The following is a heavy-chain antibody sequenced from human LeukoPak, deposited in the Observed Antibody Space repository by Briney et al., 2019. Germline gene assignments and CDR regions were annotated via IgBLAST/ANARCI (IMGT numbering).Heavy chain of an antibody. CDR3: ARGLKTVVKGRAAFDI. Sequence: SETLSLTCTVSGGSISSGSYFWTWIRQPAGKGLEWIGRIFTSGSTNYNPSLGSRVTISVDTSKNQFSLKLSSVTAADTAVYYCARGLKTVVKGRAAFDIWGQGTMVTVSS. J-gene: IGHJ3*02. CDR2: IFTSGST. D-gene: IGHD4-23*01. CDR1: GGSISSGSYF. V-gene: IGHV4-61*02.